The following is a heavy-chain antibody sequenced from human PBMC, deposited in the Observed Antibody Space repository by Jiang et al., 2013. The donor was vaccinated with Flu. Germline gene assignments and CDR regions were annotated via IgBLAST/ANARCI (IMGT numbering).Heavy chain of an antibody. Sequence: KGRFTISRDTSKNTLYLQMNSLRAEDTAVYYCARDGGYDSSGYVPGQHWGQGTLVTVSS. J-gene: IGHJ1*01. CDR3: ARDGGYDSSGYVPGQH. D-gene: IGHD3-22*01. V-gene: IGHV3-30*01.